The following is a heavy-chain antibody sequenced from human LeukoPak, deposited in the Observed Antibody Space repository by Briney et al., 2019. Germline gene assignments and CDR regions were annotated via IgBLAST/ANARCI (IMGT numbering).Heavy chain of an antibody. D-gene: IGHD1-1*01. Sequence: ASVKVSCKASGGTFSRYTISWVRQAPGQGLEWMGGIIPIFGTANYAQKFQGRVTITADESTTTAYMELTRLTYEDTAVYYCAKAPGTTPKTDYWGQGTLVTVSS. CDR2: IIPIFGTA. V-gene: IGHV1-69*13. CDR3: AKAPGTTPKTDY. J-gene: IGHJ4*02. CDR1: GGTFSRYT.